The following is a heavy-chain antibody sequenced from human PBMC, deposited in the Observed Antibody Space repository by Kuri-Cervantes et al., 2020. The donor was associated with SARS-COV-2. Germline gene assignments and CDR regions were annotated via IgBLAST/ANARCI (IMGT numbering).Heavy chain of an antibody. V-gene: IGHV3-11*01. D-gene: IGHD6-19*01. J-gene: IGHJ4*02. CDR2: ISSSGSTI. CDR1: GFTFSDYY. CDR3: AKGSSQWLGPIDY. Sequence: GESLKISCAASGFTFSDYYMGWIRQAPGKGLEWVSYISSSGSTIYYADSVKGRFTISRDNAKNSLYLQMSSLRAEDMALYYCAKGSSQWLGPIDYWGQGTLVTVSS.